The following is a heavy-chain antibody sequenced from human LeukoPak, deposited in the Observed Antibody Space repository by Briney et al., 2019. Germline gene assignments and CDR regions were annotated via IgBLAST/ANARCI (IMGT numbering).Heavy chain of an antibody. Sequence: GGSLRLSCAAYGFTFSTYSMTWVRQAPGKGLEWVSYISSSSSTIYYGGSVEGRFTLSRDNAKNSLYLQMNSLRAEDTAVYYCARGYSSGLYGAEHFQHWGQGTLVTVSS. CDR2: ISSSSSTI. V-gene: IGHV3-48*01. CDR3: ARGYSSGLYGAEHFQH. CDR1: GFTFSTYS. J-gene: IGHJ1*01. D-gene: IGHD6-19*01.